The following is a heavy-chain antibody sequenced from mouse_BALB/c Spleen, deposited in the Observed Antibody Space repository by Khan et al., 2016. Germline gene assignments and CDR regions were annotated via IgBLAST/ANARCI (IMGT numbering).Heavy chain of an antibody. J-gene: IGHJ1*01. Sequence: EVELVESGGGLVQPGGSLKLSCAASGFTFSSYTMSWVRQTPEKRLEWVAYISNGGGSTYYPDTVKGRFTISRDNDKNTLYLQMSSLKSEDTAMYYCAKPGITYCWYFDVWGAGTTVTVSS. V-gene: IGHV5-12-2*01. CDR1: GFTFSSYT. D-gene: IGHD2-10*01. CDR3: AKPGITYCWYFDV. CDR2: ISNGGGST.